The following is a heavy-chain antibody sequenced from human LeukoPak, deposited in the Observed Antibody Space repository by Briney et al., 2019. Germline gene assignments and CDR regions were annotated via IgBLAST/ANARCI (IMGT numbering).Heavy chain of an antibody. Sequence: GASVKVSCRASGYTFTGFYMHWVRQAPGQGLEWMGRINPNSGGTNYAQKFQGRVTMTRDMSISTAYMELSRLRSDDTAVYYCAREDPTIFCPYWGQGTLVTVSS. V-gene: IGHV1-2*06. J-gene: IGHJ4*02. CDR3: AREDPTIFCPY. D-gene: IGHD3-9*01. CDR2: INPNSGGT. CDR1: GYTFTGFY.